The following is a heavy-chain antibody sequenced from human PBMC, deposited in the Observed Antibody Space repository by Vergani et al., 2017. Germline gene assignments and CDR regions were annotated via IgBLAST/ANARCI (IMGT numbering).Heavy chain of an antibody. CDR1: GFSLITSGMR. Sequence: QVTLKESGPALVKPTQTLTLTCTFSGFSLITSGMRVSWFRQPPGNALGWLAQIDWDDGKFYSTSLKTRLTISKDTSKNQVVLTMTNMDPVDTATYYRARILGRAPDYWGQGTLVTVSS. D-gene: IGHD5-24*01. J-gene: IGHJ4*02. CDR2: IDWDDGK. CDR3: ARILGRAPDY. V-gene: IGHV2-70*04.